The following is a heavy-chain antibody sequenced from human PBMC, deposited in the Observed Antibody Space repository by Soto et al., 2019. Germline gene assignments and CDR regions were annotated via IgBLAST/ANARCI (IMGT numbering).Heavy chain of an antibody. V-gene: IGHV3-7*01. CDR3: EREGAFDI. Sequence: WGSLRLSCATSGLPFSFYWMSWVRQAPGKGLELVANIKQDGSEKYYVDSVNGRFTISRDNAKNSLYLQMNSLRAEDTAVYYCEREGAFDIWGQGTLVTVSS. J-gene: IGHJ3*02. CDR1: GLPFSFYW. CDR2: IKQDGSEK.